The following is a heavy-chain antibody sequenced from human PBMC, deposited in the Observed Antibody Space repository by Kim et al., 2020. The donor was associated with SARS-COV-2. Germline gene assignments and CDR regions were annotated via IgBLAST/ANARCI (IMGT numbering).Heavy chain of an antibody. CDR1: GYTFTSYG. J-gene: IGHJ6*02. V-gene: IGHV1-18*01. Sequence: ASVKVSCKASGYTFTSYGISWVRQAPGQGLEWMGWISAYNGNTNYAQQLQGRVTMTTDTSTSTAYMELRSLRSDDTAVYFCARGEVVVVAAVGYYYYYYGMDVWGQGTTVTVSS. CDR3: ARGEVVVVAAVGYYYYYYGMDV. D-gene: IGHD2-15*01. CDR2: ISAYNGNT.